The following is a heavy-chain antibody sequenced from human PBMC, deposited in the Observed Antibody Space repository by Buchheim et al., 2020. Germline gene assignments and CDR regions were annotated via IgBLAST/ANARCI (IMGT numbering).Heavy chain of an antibody. V-gene: IGHV4-34*01. CDR1: GGSFSGYY. CDR2: INHSGST. J-gene: IGHJ4*02. CDR3: AGMGQGEYSGSRRSPLDY. Sequence: QVQLQQWGAGLLKPSETLSLTCAVYGGSFSGYYWSWIRQPPGKRLEWIGEINHSGSTNYNPSLKSRVTISVDTSKNQFSLKLSSVTAADTAVYYCAGMGQGEYSGSRRSPLDYWGQGTL. D-gene: IGHD5-12*01.